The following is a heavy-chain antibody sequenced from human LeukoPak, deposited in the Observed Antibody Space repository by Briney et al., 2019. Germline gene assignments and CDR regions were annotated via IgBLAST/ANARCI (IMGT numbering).Heavy chain of an antibody. J-gene: IGHJ4*02. D-gene: IGHD3-22*01. V-gene: IGHV4-59*01. Sequence: TASETLSLTCTVSGGSISSYYWSWIRQPPGKGLEWIGYIYYSGSTNYNPSLKSQVTISVDTSKNQFSLKLSSVTAADTAVYYCASSPFGDSSGYYLDYWGQGTLVTVSS. CDR3: ASSPFGDSSGYYLDY. CDR1: GGSISSYY. CDR2: IYYSGST.